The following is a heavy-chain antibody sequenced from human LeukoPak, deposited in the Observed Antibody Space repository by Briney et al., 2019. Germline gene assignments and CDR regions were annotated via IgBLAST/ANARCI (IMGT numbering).Heavy chain of an antibody. CDR1: GFTFSSYS. V-gene: IGHV3-48*01. CDR2: ISSSSSTI. Sequence: GGSLRLSCAASGFTFSSYSMNWVRQAPGKGLEWVSYISSSSSTIYYADSVKGRFTISGDNAKNSLYLQMNSLRAEDTAVYYCARENYMDVWGKGTTVTVSS. CDR3: ARENYMDV. J-gene: IGHJ6*03.